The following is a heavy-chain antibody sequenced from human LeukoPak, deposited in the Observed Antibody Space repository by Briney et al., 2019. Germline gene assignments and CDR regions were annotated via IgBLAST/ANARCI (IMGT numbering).Heavy chain of an antibody. Sequence: GSLRLSCAASGFTFSNYAMSWVRQAPGKGLEWVSTISTSGGSTYYADSVRGRFTISRDNSKNTLYLQMNSLRGEDTALYYCAKNGGSGSYYSGYYYMDVWGKGTTVTVSS. CDR1: GFTFSNYA. D-gene: IGHD1-26*01. CDR3: AKNGGSGSYYSGYYYMDV. CDR2: ISTSGGST. J-gene: IGHJ6*03. V-gene: IGHV3-23*01.